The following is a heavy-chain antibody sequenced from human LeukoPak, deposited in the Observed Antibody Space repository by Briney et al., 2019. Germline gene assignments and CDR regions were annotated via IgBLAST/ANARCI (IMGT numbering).Heavy chain of an antibody. D-gene: IGHD6-13*01. CDR3: ARAAGAAVRGYYYYYMDV. CDR1: GYSISRGYY. V-gene: IGHV4-38-2*01. J-gene: IGHJ6*03. CDR2: IYHSGST. Sequence: SETLSLTCAVSGYSISRGYYWGWIRQPPGKGPEWSGNIYHSGSTYYNPSLKSRVTISVDTSKNQFSLRLSSVTAADTAVYYCARAAGAAVRGYYYYYMDVWGKGTTVTVSS.